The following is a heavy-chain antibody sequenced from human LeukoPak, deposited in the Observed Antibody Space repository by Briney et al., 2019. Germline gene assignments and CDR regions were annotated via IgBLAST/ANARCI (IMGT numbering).Heavy chain of an antibody. Sequence: GGSLRLSCAASGFTFSSYAMHWVRQAPGKGLEWVAVISYDGSNKYYADSVKGRFTISRDNSKNTLYLQMNSLRAEDTAVYYCAREGVVNHDAFDIWGQGTMVTVSS. CDR1: GFTFSSYA. V-gene: IGHV3-30-3*01. D-gene: IGHD3-22*01. CDR2: ISYDGSNK. J-gene: IGHJ3*02. CDR3: AREGVVNHDAFDI.